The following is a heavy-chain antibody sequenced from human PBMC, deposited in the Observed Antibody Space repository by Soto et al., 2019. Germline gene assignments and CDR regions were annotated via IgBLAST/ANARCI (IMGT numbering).Heavy chain of an antibody. CDR2: IRSKGDGGAT. CDR1: GITLSNAW. V-gene: IGHV3-15*01. CDR3: TSTRPGTNVFDI. D-gene: IGHD1-1*01. Sequence: EVQLAESGGGLVEPGGSLRLSCAGSGITLSNAWMNWVRQAAGKGLEWVGRIRSKGDGGATEYAAPVKGRCTFSRDDSENTLFLQIRALKPEDTGVYFCTSTRPGTNVFDIWGPGTMVIVSS. J-gene: IGHJ3*02.